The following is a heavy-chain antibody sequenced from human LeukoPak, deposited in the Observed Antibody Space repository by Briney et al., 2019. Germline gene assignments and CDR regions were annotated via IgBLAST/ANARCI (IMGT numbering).Heavy chain of an antibody. V-gene: IGHV4-39*07. CDR1: GGSISTSNYY. D-gene: IGHD3-22*01. CDR2: IFYSGST. Sequence: SETLSLTCTVSGGSISTSNYYWGWIRQPPGKGLEWIGNIFYSGSTYYSPSLRSRVTISLDTSRNQFSLKLSSVTAADTAVYYCARGDGAYYYDSSGYYPSLYFDYWGQGTLVTVSS. CDR3: ARGDGAYYYDSSGYYPSLYFDY. J-gene: IGHJ4*02.